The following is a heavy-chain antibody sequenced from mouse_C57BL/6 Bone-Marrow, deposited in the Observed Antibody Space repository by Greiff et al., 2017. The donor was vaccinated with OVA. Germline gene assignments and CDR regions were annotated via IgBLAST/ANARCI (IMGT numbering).Heavy chain of an antibody. V-gene: IGHV2-3*01. CDR1: GFSLTSYG. D-gene: IGHD2-5*01. CDR3: AKHYSNYEYYDAMDY. Sequence: QVQLKESGPGLVAPSQSLSITCTVSGFSLTSYGVSWVRQPPGKGLEWLGVIWGDGGTNYHSALISRLGIRQDNSKSQVFLKLNSLRTDDTATDYCAKHYSNYEYYDAMDYWGQGTSVTVSS. J-gene: IGHJ4*01. CDR2: IWGDGGT.